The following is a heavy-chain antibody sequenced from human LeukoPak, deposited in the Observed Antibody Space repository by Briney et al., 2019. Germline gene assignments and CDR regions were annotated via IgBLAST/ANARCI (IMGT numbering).Heavy chain of an antibody. D-gene: IGHD2-15*01. J-gene: IGHJ5*02. V-gene: IGHV1-69*04. CDR3: ARSSVVAANWFDP. CDR1: GGTFSSYA. CDR2: IIPILGIA. Sequence: GASVKVSCKASGGTFSSYAISWVRQAPGQGLEWMGRIIPILGIANYAQKFQGRVTITADKSTSTAYMELSSLRSEGTAVYYCARSSVVAANWFDPWGQGTLVTVSS.